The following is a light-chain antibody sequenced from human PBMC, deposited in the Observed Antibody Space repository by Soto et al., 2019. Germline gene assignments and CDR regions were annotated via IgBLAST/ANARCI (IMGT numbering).Light chain of an antibody. V-gene: IGKV1-5*03. Sequence: DIQMTQSPSTQSASVGDRVTITCRASQSISSWLAWYQQKPGKAPKLLIYKASSLESGVPSRFSVSGSGTEFTLAISGLQPDDLAIYYCQQYSTYPFTFGPGTKVEIK. CDR1: QSISSW. J-gene: IGKJ3*01. CDR3: QQYSTYPFT. CDR2: KAS.